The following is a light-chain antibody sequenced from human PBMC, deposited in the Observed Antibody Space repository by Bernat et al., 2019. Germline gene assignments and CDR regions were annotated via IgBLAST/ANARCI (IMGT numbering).Light chain of an antibody. J-gene: IGKJ5*01. Sequence: IVLTQSPGTLSLSPGETATLSCRAGQNVFSASIAWYQHRPGQPPRLLIYDTSTWAAGTPARFSGSGSGTDFTLTISSLEPEDFAVYYCQHYGPSPEITFGQGTRLEIK. CDR2: DTS. V-gene: IGKV3-20*01. CDR3: QHYGPSPEIT. CDR1: QNVFSAS.